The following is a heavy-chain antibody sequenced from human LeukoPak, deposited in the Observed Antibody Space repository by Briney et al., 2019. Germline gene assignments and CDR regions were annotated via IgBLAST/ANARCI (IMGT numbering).Heavy chain of an antibody. CDR2: ISYDGSNK. CDR1: GFTFSSYA. J-gene: IGHJ6*03. V-gene: IGHV3-30*01. Sequence: GGSLRLSCAASGFTFSSYAMHWVRQAPGKGLEWVAVISYDGSNKYYADSVKGRFTISRDNSKNTLNLQMNSLRAEDTAVYYCARRGYCSSTSCYYYYYYYMDVWAKGPRSPSP. D-gene: IGHD2-2*01. CDR3: ARRGYCSSTSCYYYYYYYMDV.